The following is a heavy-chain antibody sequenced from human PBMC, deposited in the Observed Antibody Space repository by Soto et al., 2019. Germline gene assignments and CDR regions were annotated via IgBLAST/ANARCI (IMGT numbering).Heavy chain of an antibody. CDR1: GFTFSPFG. V-gene: IGHV3-30*18. J-gene: IGHJ4*02. D-gene: IGHD3-22*01. CDR2: ISYDGTNK. Sequence: QVQLVESGGGVVQPGRSLRLSCAASGFTFSPFGMHWVRQAPGKGLEWVAIISYDGTNKYYADSMKGRFTISRDNSKSTLYLQMHSLGTADTAIYYCAKDLVPGMSYDTTGWSPPDYWGQGTLVTVSS. CDR3: AKDLVPGMSYDTTGWSPPDY.